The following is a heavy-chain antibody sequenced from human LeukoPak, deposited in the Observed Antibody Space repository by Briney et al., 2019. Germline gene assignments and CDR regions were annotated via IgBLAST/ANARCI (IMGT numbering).Heavy chain of an antibody. CDR1: GGTFSSYA. V-gene: IGHV1-18*01. J-gene: IGHJ4*02. D-gene: IGHD5-18*01. Sequence: GASVKVSCKASGGTFSSYAISWVRQAPGQGLEWMGWISAYNGNTNYAQKLQGRVTMTTDTSTSTAYMELRSLRSDDTAVSYCARGKGIQLWPDYWGQGTLVTVSS. CDR2: ISAYNGNT. CDR3: ARGKGIQLWPDY.